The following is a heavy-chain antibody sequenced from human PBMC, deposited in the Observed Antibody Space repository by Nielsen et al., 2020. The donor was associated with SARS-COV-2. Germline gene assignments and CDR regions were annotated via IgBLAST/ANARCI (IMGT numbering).Heavy chain of an antibody. V-gene: IGHV4-61*01. J-gene: IGHJ2*01. Sequence: SETLSLTCTVSGGSIDSPSYYWSWIRQSPGKGVEWIAQVSYSGRTDYNPSLSLERRVTISVDTSKNQVSLQLSSVTAADTALYYCARQRGRGWYFDLWGRGTLVTVSS. CDR1: GGSIDSPSYY. D-gene: IGHD3-16*01. CDR2: VSYSGRT. CDR3: ARQRGRGWYFDL.